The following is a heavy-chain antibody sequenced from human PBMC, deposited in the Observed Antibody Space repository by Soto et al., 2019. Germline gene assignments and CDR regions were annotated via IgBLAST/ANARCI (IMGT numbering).Heavy chain of an antibody. CDR3: ARVARGYCSSTSCYLDAFDI. CDR1: GYTFTSYG. CDR2: ISAYNGNT. J-gene: IGHJ3*02. D-gene: IGHD2-2*01. V-gene: IGHV1-18*01. Sequence: VASEKVSCKASGYTFTSYGISWVRQAPGQGLEWMGWISAYNGNTNYAQKLQGRVTMTTDTSTSTAYMELSSLRSEDTAVYYCARVARGYCSSTSCYLDAFDIWG.